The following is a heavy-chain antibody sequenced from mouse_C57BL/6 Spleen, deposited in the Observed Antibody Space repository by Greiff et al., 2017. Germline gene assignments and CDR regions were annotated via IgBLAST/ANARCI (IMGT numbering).Heavy chain of an antibody. CDR2: IYPSDGST. D-gene: IGHD2-14*01. CDR1: GYTFTDYS. CDR3: DREWRYDYEY. J-gene: IGHJ2*01. Sequence: QVHVKQSEAELVKPGASVKISCTASGYTFTDYSMHWVKQRPEQGLDWIGYIYPSDGSTNYNEKFKGKATMTEDKSSSTAYLQLSSLTSEDSAVYYCDREWRYDYEYWGQGTTVTVSA. V-gene: IGHV1-78*01.